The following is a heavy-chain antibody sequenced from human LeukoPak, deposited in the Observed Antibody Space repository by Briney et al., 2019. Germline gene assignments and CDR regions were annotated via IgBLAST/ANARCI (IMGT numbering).Heavy chain of an antibody. CDR3: ARDYYDSSGYREH. Sequence: PGGSLRLSCAASGFTVSSNYMSWVRQAPGKGLEWVSVIYSGGSTYYADSVKGRFTISRDNSKNTLYLQMNSLRAEDTAVYYCARDYYDSSGYREHWGQGTLVTVSS. CDR2: IYSGGST. V-gene: IGHV3-53*01. D-gene: IGHD3-22*01. J-gene: IGHJ4*02. CDR1: GFTVSSNY.